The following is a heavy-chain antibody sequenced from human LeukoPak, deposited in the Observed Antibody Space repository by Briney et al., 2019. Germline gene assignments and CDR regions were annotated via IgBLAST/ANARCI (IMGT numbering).Heavy chain of an antibody. J-gene: IGHJ3*02. CDR2: ISGSGGST. D-gene: IGHD5-18*01. CDR1: GFTFSSNA. Sequence: GGSLRLSCAASGFTFSSNAMSWGRQAPGKGLEWVSAISGSGGSTYYADSVKGRFTISRDNSKNTLYLQMNSLRAEDTAVYYCANCDTAMVTYFGAFDIWGQGTMVTVSS. CDR3: ANCDTAMVTYFGAFDI. V-gene: IGHV3-23*01.